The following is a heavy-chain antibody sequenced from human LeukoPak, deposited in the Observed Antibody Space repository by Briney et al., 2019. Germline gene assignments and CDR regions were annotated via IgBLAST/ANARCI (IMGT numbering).Heavy chain of an antibody. CDR2: IHPSGGNT. CDR3: ARDCSSTRCQGPVFDN. J-gene: IGHJ4*02. V-gene: IGHV1-46*01. Sequence: RASVKVSCKASGYTFTSNYMHWVRQAPGQGLEWMGLIHPSGGNTNYAQKFQGRVTMTRDTSTSTVYMELSSLRSADTAIYYCARDCSSTRCQGPVFDNWGQGTLVTVSS. CDR1: GYTFTSNY. D-gene: IGHD2-2*01.